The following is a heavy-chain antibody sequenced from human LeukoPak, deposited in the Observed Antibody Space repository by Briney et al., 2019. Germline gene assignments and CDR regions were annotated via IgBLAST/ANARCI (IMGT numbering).Heavy chain of an antibody. CDR1: GFTFSSYA. Sequence: GRSLRLSCAASGFTFSSYAMHWVRQAPGKGLEWVAVISYDGSNKYYADSVKGRFTISRDNSKNTLYLQMNSLRAEDTAVYYCARDLTVVTDGVSCWGQGTLVTVSS. V-gene: IGHV3-30-3*01. CDR3: ARDLTVVTDGVSC. CDR2: ISYDGSNK. J-gene: IGHJ4*02. D-gene: IGHD2-21*02.